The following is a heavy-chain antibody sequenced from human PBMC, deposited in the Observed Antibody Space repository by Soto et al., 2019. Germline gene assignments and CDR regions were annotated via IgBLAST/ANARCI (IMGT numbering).Heavy chain of an antibody. Sequence: SETLSFTCTVSGGSISSYYWSWIRQPPGKGLEWIGYIYYSGSTNYNPSLKSRVTISVDTSKNQFSLKLSSVTAADTAVYYCARGYYYDSSVPFDYWGQGTLVTVSS. V-gene: IGHV4-59*01. CDR1: GGSISSYY. D-gene: IGHD3-22*01. J-gene: IGHJ4*02. CDR2: IYYSGST. CDR3: ARGYYYDSSVPFDY.